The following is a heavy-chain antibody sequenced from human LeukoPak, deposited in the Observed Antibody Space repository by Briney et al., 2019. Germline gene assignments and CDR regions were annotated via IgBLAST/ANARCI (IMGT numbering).Heavy chain of an antibody. CDR2: IWYDGSNK. CDR1: GFTFSSYG. Sequence: PGGSLRLSCAASGFTFSSYGMHWVRQAPGKGLEWVAVIWYDGSNKYYADSVKGRFTISRDNSKNTLYLQMNSLRAEDTAVYYCARDPGLYDSSGYNDYWGQGTLVTVSS. D-gene: IGHD3-22*01. V-gene: IGHV3-33*01. J-gene: IGHJ4*02. CDR3: ARDPGLYDSSGYNDY.